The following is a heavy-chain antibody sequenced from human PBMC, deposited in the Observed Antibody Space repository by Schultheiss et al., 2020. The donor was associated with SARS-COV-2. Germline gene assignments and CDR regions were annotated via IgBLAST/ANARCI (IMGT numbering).Heavy chain of an antibody. Sequence: SETLSLTCAVSGGSISSSHWWSWVRQPPGKGLEWIGEIYHSGSTNYNPSLKSRVTISVDKSKNQFSLKLSSVTAADTAVYYCARDPGYYDSSGYYNDAFDIWGQGTMVTVSS. J-gene: IGHJ3*02. V-gene: IGHV4-4*02. CDR1: GGSISSSHW. CDR2: IYHSGST. D-gene: IGHD3-22*01. CDR3: ARDPGYYDSSGYYNDAFDI.